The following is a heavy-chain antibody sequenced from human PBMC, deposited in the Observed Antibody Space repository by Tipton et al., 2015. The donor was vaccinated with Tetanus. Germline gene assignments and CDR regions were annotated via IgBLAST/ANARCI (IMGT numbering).Heavy chain of an antibody. D-gene: IGHD2-2*01. Sequence: TLSLTCAVYGGSFSNYFWRWIRQPPGKGLEWIGEISPSGNTNYNPSLKSRVTISADTSRNQFSLTLSSVTAADTAVYYCARGTWGDYCSSTTCYPFDYWGQGTLVAVSS. CDR3: ARGTWGDYCSSTTCYPFDY. J-gene: IGHJ4*02. V-gene: IGHV4-34*01. CDR2: ISPSGNT. CDR1: GGSFSNYF.